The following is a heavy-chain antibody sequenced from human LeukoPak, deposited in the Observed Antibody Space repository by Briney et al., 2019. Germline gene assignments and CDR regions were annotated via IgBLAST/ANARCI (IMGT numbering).Heavy chain of an antibody. J-gene: IGHJ4*02. CDR1: GGSISSGDYY. Sequence: SETLSLTCTVSGGSISSGDYYWSWIRQPPGKGLEWIGYIYYSGSTYYNPSLKSRVTISVDTSKNQFSLKLSSVTAADTAVYYCARDRSSGPFDYWGQGTLVTVSS. D-gene: IGHD3-22*01. CDR2: IYYSGST. V-gene: IGHV4-30-4*01. CDR3: ARDRSSGPFDY.